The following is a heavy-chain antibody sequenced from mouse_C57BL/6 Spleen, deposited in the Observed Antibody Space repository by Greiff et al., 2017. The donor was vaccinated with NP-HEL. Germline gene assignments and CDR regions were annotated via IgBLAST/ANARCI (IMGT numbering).Heavy chain of an antibody. CDR2: IDPSDSYT. D-gene: IGHD4-1*01. V-gene: IGHV1-59*01. J-gene: IGHJ4*01. CDR3: ARSGNWDVGYYAMDY. Sequence: QVQLQQPGAELVRPGTSVKLSCKASGYTFTSYWMHWVKQRPGQGLEWIGVIDPSDSYTNYNQKFKGKATLTVDTSSSTAYMQLSSLTSEESAVYYCARSGNWDVGYYAMDYWGQGTSVTGSS. CDR1: GYTFTSYW.